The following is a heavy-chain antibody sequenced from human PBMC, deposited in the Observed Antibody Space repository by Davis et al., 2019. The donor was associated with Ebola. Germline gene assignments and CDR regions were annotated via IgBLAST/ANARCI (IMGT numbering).Heavy chain of an antibody. V-gene: IGHV1-8*03. CDR1: GYTFTSYD. Sequence: ASVKVSCKASGYTFTSYDINWVRQATGQGLEWMGWMNPNSGNTGYAQKFQGRVTITRNTSISTAYMELSSLRSEDTAVYYCARAVSYNWNYYYYMDVWGKGTTVTVSS. J-gene: IGHJ6*03. CDR2: MNPNSGNT. D-gene: IGHD1-20*01. CDR3: ARAVSYNWNYYYYMDV.